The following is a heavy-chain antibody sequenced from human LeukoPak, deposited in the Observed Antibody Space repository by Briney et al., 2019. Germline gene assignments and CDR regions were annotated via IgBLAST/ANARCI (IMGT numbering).Heavy chain of an antibody. D-gene: IGHD3-3*01. V-gene: IGHV4-59*01. CDR3: ASYDFWSGYSFDY. CDR1: GGSISSYY. J-gene: IGHJ4*02. Sequence: SETLSLTCTVSGGSISSYYWSWIRQPPGKGLEWIGYIYYSGSTNYNPSLKSRVTISVDTSKNQFSLKLSSVTAADTAVYCCASYDFWSGYSFDYWGQGTLVTVSS. CDR2: IYYSGST.